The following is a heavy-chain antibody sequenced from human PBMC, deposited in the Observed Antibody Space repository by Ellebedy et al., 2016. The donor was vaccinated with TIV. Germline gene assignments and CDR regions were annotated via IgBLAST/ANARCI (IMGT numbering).Heavy chain of an antibody. CDR3: ARVVEYSSSSLGFDY. J-gene: IGHJ4*02. Sequence: LRLXXTVSGGSVSSGSYYWSWIRQSAGKGLEWIGRIYTSGSTIYNPSLKSRVTMSVDTSKNQFSLKLSSVTAADTAAYYCARVVEYSSSSLGFDYWGQGTLVTVSS. CDR2: IYTSGST. D-gene: IGHD6-6*01. CDR1: GGSVSSGSYY. V-gene: IGHV4-61*02.